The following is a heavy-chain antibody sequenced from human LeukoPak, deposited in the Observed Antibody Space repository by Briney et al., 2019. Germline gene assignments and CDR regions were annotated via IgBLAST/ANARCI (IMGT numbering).Heavy chain of an antibody. CDR2: ISSSSSTI. CDR3: ARDGASVRYYDSSGYFDY. CDR1: GFTFSSYS. D-gene: IGHD3-22*01. J-gene: IGHJ4*02. V-gene: IGHV3-48*04. Sequence: PGGSLRLSCAASGFTFSSYSMNWVRQAPGKGLEWVSYISSSSSTIYYADSVKGRFTISRDNAKNSLYLQMNSLRAEDTAVYYCARDGASVRYYDSSGYFDYWGQGTLVTVSS.